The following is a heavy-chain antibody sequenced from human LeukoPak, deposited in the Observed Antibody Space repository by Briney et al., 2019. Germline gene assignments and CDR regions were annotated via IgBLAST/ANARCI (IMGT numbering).Heavy chain of an antibody. D-gene: IGHD2-2*01. J-gene: IGHJ6*03. Sequence: SETLSLTCTVSGGSISSYYWSWIRQPAGKGQEWIGRIYTSGSTNYNPSLKSRVTMSVDTSKNQFSLKLSSVTAADTAVYYCARDWGYCSSTSCRYYYYYMDVWGKGTTVTVSS. V-gene: IGHV4-4*07. CDR3: ARDWGYCSSTSCRYYYYYMDV. CDR2: IYTSGST. CDR1: GGSISSYY.